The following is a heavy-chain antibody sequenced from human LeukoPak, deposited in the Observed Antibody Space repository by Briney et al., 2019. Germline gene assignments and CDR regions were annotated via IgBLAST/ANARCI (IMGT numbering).Heavy chain of an antibody. Sequence: SETLSLTCAVYGGSFSGYYWSWIRQPPGKGLEWIGEINHSGSTNYNPSLKGRVTISVDTSKNQFSLKLSSVTAADTAMYYCARRRDLYSGSYYPFDYWGQGTLVTVSS. V-gene: IGHV4-34*01. D-gene: IGHD1-26*01. CDR2: INHSGST. CDR3: ARRRDLYSGSYYPFDY. J-gene: IGHJ4*02. CDR1: GGSFSGYY.